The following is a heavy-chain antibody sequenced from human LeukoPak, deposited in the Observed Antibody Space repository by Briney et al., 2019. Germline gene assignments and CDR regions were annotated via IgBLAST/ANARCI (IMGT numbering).Heavy chain of an antibody. CDR1: GFTFSSYG. V-gene: IGHV3-30*18. J-gene: IGHJ6*04. D-gene: IGHD1-1*01. Sequence: GRSLRLSCAASGFTFSSYGMHWVRHPPAKGLEWVAVISYDGSNKYYADSVKGRFTISRDNSKSTLYLQMNSLRAEDTAVYYCAKDTRGTPPRYGMDVWGKGTTVTVSS. CDR2: ISYDGSNK. CDR3: AKDTRGTPPRYGMDV.